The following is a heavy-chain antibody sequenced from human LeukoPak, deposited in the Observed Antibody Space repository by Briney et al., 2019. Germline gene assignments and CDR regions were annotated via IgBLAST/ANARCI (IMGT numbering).Heavy chain of an antibody. CDR3: ARAKDGSMVRGVIDAFDI. Sequence: ASVKVSYKASGYTFTSYYMHWVRQAPGQGLEWMGIINPSGGSTSYAQKFQGRVTMTRDTSTSTVYMELSSLRSEDTAVYYCARAKDGSMVRGVIDAFDIWGQGTMVTVSS. D-gene: IGHD3-10*01. CDR1: GYTFTSYY. J-gene: IGHJ3*02. V-gene: IGHV1-46*01. CDR2: INPSGGST.